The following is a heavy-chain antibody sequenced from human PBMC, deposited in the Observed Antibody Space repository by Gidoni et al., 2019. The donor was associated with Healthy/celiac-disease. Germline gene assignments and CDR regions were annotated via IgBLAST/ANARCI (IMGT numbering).Heavy chain of an antibody. CDR2: IYYSGST. V-gene: IGHV4-30-4*01. CDR3: ARAPAVLRYFDWLLPEAQEYYFDY. D-gene: IGHD3-9*01. Sequence: QLQLHESGPGRVQPSQTLSLTCPVAGGSITSGCYYWSWLRQPPGKGLEGIGYIYYSGSTYYNPSLKSGVTISVDTSKNQFSLKLSSVTAADTAVYYCARAPAVLRYFDWLLPEAQEYYFDYWGQGTLVTVSS. J-gene: IGHJ4*02. CDR1: GGSITSGCYY.